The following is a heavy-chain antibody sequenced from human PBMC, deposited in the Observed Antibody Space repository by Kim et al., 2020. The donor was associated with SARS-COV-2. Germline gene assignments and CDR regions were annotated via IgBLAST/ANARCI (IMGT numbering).Heavy chain of an antibody. CDR2: TTRDGDGS. CDR1: GFIFSDYD. CDR3: VRYGRNYGAVH. V-gene: IGHV3-64D*06. Sequence: GGSLRLSCSASGFIFSDYDIHWVRRAPGMGLQYVSATTRDGDGSFYADSVKDRFTIFSDNSKSTLFLQMSGLRIEDTAIYYCVRYGRNYGAVHWGQGTLVTVS. D-gene: IGHD1-7*01. J-gene: IGHJ4*02.